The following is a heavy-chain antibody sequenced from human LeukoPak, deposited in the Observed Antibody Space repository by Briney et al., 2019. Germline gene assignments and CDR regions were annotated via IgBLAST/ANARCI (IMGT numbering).Heavy chain of an antibody. Sequence: ASVKVSCQASGYTFTSYDINWVRQATGQGLEWMGWMNPNSGNTGYAQKFQGRVTMTRNTSISTAYMELSSLRSEDTAVYYCASFGYGDYRYYFDYWGQGTLVTVSS. CDR2: MNPNSGNT. CDR1: GYTFTSYD. V-gene: IGHV1-8*01. CDR3: ASFGYGDYRYYFDY. D-gene: IGHD4-17*01. J-gene: IGHJ4*01.